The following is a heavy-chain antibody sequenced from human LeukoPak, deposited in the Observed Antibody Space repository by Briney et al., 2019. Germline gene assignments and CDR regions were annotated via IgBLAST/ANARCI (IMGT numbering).Heavy chain of an antibody. V-gene: IGHV1-69*13. CDR1: GGTFSSYA. CDR3: ARGPVVPAAMPANYYYYGMDV. D-gene: IGHD2-2*01. J-gene: IGHJ6*02. Sequence: WASVKVSCKASGGTFSSYAISWVRQAPGQGLEWMGGIIPIFGTANYAQKFQGRVTITADESTSTAYMELSSLRSEDTAVYYCARGPVVPAAMPANYYYYGMDVWGQGTTVTVSS. CDR2: IIPIFGTA.